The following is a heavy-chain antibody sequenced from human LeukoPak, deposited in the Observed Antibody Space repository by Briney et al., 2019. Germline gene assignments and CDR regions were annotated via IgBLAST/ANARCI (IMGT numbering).Heavy chain of an antibody. V-gene: IGHV4-4*07. CDR3: AREISRFGSNGGL. CDR2: IYTSGST. D-gene: IGHD3-10*01. J-gene: IGHJ4*02. CDR1: GGSFSGYY. Sequence: SETLSLTCAVYGGSFSGYYWSWIRQPAGKGLEWIGRIYTSGSTNYNPSLKSRVTMSVDTSKNQFSLKLSSVTAADTAVYYCAREISRFGSNGGLWGQGTLVTVSS.